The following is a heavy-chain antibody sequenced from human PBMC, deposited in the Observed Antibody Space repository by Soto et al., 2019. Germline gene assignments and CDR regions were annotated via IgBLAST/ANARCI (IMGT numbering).Heavy chain of an antibody. V-gene: IGHV3-30*03. Sequence: GGSLRLSCAVSGFTFSSYGMHWVRQAPGKGLEWVAHISYDGSNKYYADAVKGRFTISRDNSKNTLYLQMNSLRAEDTAVYYCARDLGARPPYHYGMDVWGQGTTVTVSS. CDR1: GFTFSSYG. CDR2: ISYDGSNK. D-gene: IGHD6-6*01. J-gene: IGHJ6*02. CDR3: ARDLGARPPYHYGMDV.